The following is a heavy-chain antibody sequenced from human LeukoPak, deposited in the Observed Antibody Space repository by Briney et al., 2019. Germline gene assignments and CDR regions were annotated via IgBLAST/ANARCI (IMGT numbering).Heavy chain of an antibody. V-gene: IGHV1-69*13. CDR2: IIPIFGIA. J-gene: IGHJ5*02. CDR1: GGTFISYA. Sequence: SVKVSCKASGGTFISYAISWVRQAPGQGLEWMGKIIPIFGIANNAQKFQGRVTITADESTSTAYMELSSLRSEDTAVYYCARDRQYCTNGVCPTGWFDPWGQGTLVTVSS. D-gene: IGHD2-8*01. CDR3: ARDRQYCTNGVCPTGWFDP.